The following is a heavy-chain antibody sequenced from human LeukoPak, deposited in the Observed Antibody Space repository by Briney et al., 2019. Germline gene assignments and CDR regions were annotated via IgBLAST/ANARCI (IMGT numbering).Heavy chain of an antibody. D-gene: IGHD3-16*02. CDR3: ARGPPYDYVWGSYRQLEFDY. CDR2: INHSGST. J-gene: IGHJ4*02. Sequence: GSLRLSCAASGFTFSSYSMNWVRQPPGKGLEWIGEINHSGSTNYNPSLKSRVTISVDTSKNQFSLKLSSVTAADTAVYYCARGPPYDYVWGSYRQLEFDYWGQGTLVTVSS. CDR1: GFTFSSYS. V-gene: IGHV4-34*01.